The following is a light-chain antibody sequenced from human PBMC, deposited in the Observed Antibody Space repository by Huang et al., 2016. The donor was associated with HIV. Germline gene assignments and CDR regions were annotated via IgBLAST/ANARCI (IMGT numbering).Light chain of an antibody. CDR1: QSIRKF. CDR3: QQTDNIPRT. J-gene: IGKJ1*01. V-gene: IGKV1-39*01. CDR2: SAS. Sequence: DIQMTQSPSSLSASVGDRVTIACRASQSIRKFLNWYQQKPGEAPKLLMHSASSLQSGVPSRFSCSGSGTDFTLTITSLQPEDCATYYCQQTDNIPRTFGQGTRVVIK.